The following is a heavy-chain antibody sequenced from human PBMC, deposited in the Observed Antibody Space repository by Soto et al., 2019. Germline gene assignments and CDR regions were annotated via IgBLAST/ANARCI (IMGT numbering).Heavy chain of an antibody. Sequence: PGGSLRLSCAASGFTVSSNYMSWVRQAPGKGLEWVSVIYSGGSTYYADSVKGRFTISRHNSKNTLYLQMNSLRSEDTAVYYCATDLGVYGSGSFPDFDYWGQGTLVTVSS. J-gene: IGHJ4*02. CDR1: GFTVSSNY. CDR2: IYSGGST. CDR3: ATDLGVYGSGSFPDFDY. V-gene: IGHV3-53*04. D-gene: IGHD3-10*01.